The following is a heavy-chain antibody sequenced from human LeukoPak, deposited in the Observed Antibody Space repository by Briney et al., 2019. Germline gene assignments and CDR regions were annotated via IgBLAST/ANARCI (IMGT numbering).Heavy chain of an antibody. CDR1: GGSISSYY. J-gene: IGHJ5*02. D-gene: IGHD2-2*01. Sequence: SETLSLTCTVSGGSISSYYWSWIRQPAGKGLEWIGRIYTSGSTNYNPSLKSRVTMSVDTSKNQFSLKLSSVTAADTAVYYCARESFYRSSTSCYFWFDPWGQGTLVTVAS. V-gene: IGHV4-4*07. CDR2: IYTSGST. CDR3: ARESFYRSSTSCYFWFDP.